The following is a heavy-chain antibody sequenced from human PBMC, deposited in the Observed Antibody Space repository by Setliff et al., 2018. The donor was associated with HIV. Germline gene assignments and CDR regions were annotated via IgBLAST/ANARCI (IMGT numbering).Heavy chain of an antibody. CDR1: GGSITRSSYY. V-gene: IGHV4-39*07. CDR3: ARGVAAAGL. J-gene: IGHJ4*02. CDR2: IFYSGHT. Sequence: KPSETLSLTCTVSGGSITRSSYYWAWIRQPPGKGLEWIGSIFYSGHTFYNPSLRSRVTISVDTSKNQFSLKLSSVTAADTAVYYCARGVAAAGLWGQGTLVTVSS. D-gene: IGHD6-13*01.